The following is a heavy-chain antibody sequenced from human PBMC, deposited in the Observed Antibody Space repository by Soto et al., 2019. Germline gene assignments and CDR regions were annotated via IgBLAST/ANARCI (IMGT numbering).Heavy chain of an antibody. CDR3: ARQDIVVVPAAMPGRSYYYYMDV. V-gene: IGHV3-7*01. CDR1: GFTFSSYW. CDR2: IKQDGSEK. Sequence: GGSLRLSCAASGFTFSSYWMSWVRQAPGKGLEWVANIKQDGSEKYYVDSVKGRFTISRDNAKNSLYLQMNSLRAEDTAVYYCARQDIVVVPAAMPGRSYYYYMDVWGKGTTVTVSS. D-gene: IGHD2-2*01. J-gene: IGHJ6*03.